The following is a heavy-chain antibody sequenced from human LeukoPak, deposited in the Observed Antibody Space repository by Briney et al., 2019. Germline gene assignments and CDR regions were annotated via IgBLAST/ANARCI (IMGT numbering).Heavy chain of an antibody. CDR1: GFTFSTYA. CDR2: ISGSGGST. V-gene: IGHV3-23*01. CDR3: AKDLPDSYYDFWSGDY. D-gene: IGHD3-3*01. Sequence: GGSLRLSCAASGFTFSTYAMSWVRQAPGKGPEWVATISGSGGSTYYADSVKGRFTISRDNSKNMLYLQMNSLRAEDTAVYYCAKDLPDSYYDFWSGDYWGQGTLVTVSS. J-gene: IGHJ4*02.